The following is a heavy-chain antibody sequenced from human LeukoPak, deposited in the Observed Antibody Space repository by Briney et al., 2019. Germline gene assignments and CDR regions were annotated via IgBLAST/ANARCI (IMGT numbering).Heavy chain of an antibody. CDR1: GYTFTGYY. CDR3: ARDLEAYYYDSSGHSR. Sequence: ASVKVSCKASGYTFTGYYMHWVRQAPGQGLEWMGWINPNSGGTNYAQKFQGRVTMTRDTSISTAYMELSRLRSDDTAVYYCARDLEAYYYDSSGHSRWGQGTLVTVSS. D-gene: IGHD3-22*01. V-gene: IGHV1-2*02. J-gene: IGHJ4*02. CDR2: INPNSGGT.